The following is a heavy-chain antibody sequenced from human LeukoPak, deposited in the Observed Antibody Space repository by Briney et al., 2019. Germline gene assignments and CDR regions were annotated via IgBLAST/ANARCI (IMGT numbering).Heavy chain of an antibody. Sequence: SETLSLTCTVSGGSISSDWYWGWVRQPPGNGLEWIGAIYRNGDHYYIPSLKSRVTISLDTSKNQFSLRLNSVTAADTAVYYCARAKRDYYDNSGYESYYYFMDVWGKGTTVTVSS. V-gene: IGHV4-38-2*02. CDR3: ARAKRDYYDNSGYESYYYFMDV. CDR1: GGSISSDWY. J-gene: IGHJ6*03. CDR2: IYRNGDH. D-gene: IGHD3-22*01.